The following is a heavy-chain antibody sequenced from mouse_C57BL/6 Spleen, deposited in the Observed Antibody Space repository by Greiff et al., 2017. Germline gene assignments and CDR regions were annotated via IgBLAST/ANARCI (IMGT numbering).Heavy chain of an antibody. V-gene: IGHV1-52*01. CDR1: GYTFTSYW. CDR3: ARSYGGAMDY. CDR2: IDPSDSET. D-gene: IGHD1-1*02. J-gene: IGHJ4*01. Sequence: VQLQQSGAELVRPGSSVKLSCKASGYTFTSYWMHWVKQRPIQGLEWIGNIDPSDSETHYNQKFKDKATLTVDKSSSTAYMQLSSLTSEDSAVYYCARSYGGAMDYWGQGTSVTVSS.